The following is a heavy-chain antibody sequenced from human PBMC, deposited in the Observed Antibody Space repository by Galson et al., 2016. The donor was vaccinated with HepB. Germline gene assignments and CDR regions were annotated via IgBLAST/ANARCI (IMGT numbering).Heavy chain of an antibody. J-gene: IGHJ4*02. Sequence: SLRLSCAASGFTFSNAWMSWVRQAPRKGLEWVGRIRSNTDGGATDYAAPVKGRFTISRDDSKNTLYLQMNSLKTEDQAVYYCTTDDYYDSSSHYYAGFDYWGQGTLVTVSS. CDR1: GFTFSNAW. D-gene: IGHD3-22*01. CDR3: TTDDYYDSSSHYYAGFDY. V-gene: IGHV3-15*01. CDR2: IRSNTDGGAT.